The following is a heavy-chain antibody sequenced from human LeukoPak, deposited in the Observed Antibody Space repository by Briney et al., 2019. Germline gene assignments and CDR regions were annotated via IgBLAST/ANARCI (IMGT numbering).Heavy chain of an antibody. V-gene: IGHV3-48*02. D-gene: IGHD3-16*01. J-gene: IGHJ4*02. Sequence: PGGSLRLSCAASLFTFSTYSMSGVRQAPGKGVEGVSYISISTSAIYYTDSWHGLFTITSDNDKNSLYLQMNSLRDEDTAMYYCARSGEVKRYFFDYWGQGTPVTVSS. CDR2: ISISTSAI. CDR3: ARSGEVKRYFFDY. CDR1: LFTFSTYS.